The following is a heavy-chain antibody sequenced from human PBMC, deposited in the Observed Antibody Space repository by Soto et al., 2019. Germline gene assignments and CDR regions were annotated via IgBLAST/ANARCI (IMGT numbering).Heavy chain of an antibody. J-gene: IGHJ5*02. D-gene: IGHD2-2*02. Sequence: EVQLVESGGGLVQPGGSLRLSCAGSGFTFNSHEMTWVRQAPGKGLEWISSINSSGGSIYYADSVKGRFTVSRDNAKNSLYLQMNSLRAEDTAVYYCARSWGLYCSSSRCYSPWFDPWGRGTLVTVSS. V-gene: IGHV3-48*03. CDR2: INSSGGSI. CDR3: ARSWGLYCSSSRCYSPWFDP. CDR1: GFTFNSHE.